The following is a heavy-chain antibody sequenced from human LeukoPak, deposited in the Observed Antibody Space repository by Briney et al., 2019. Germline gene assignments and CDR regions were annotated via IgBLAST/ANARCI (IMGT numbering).Heavy chain of an antibody. CDR1: GFTFSSYE. CDR3: ARGDGSSGYYYFDY. CDR2: ISSSGSTI. Sequence: PGGSLRLSCAASGFTFSSYEMNWVRQAPGKGLEWVSYISSSGSTIYYADSVKGRFTISRDNAKNSLYLQMNSPRAEDTAVYYCARGDGSSGYYYFDYWGQGTLVTVSS. V-gene: IGHV3-48*03. D-gene: IGHD3-22*01. J-gene: IGHJ4*02.